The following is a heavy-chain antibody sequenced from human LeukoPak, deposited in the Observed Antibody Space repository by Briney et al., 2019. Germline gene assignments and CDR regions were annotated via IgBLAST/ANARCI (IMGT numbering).Heavy chain of an antibody. D-gene: IGHD1-1*01. Sequence: GASVKVSCKSSGYTFTSYYMHWVRQAPGQGLEWMGWMNPNSGNTGYAQKFQGRVTMTRNTSISTAYMELSSLRSEDTAVYYCARDGMATTHFDYWGQGTLVTVSS. CDR3: ARDGMATTHFDY. J-gene: IGHJ4*02. V-gene: IGHV1-8*02. CDR1: GYTFTSYY. CDR2: MNPNSGNT.